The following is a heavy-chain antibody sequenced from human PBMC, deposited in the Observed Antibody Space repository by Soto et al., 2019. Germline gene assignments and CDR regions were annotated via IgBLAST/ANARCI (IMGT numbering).Heavy chain of an antibody. CDR1: GFSFNDYG. CDR3: AKRALRGYYYFEY. CDR2: ISAGGGTT. D-gene: IGHD3-3*01. Sequence: GGSLRLSCAASGFSFNDYGMSWVRQAPGKGLKWVSTISAGGGTTFYTDSLKGRFTISRDNSKNQLYLQMDSLRAEDTAVYFCAKRALRGYYYFEYWGQGTLVTVSS. V-gene: IGHV3-23*01. J-gene: IGHJ4*02.